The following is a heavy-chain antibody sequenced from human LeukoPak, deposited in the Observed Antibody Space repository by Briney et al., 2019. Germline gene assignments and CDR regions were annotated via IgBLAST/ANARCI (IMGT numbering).Heavy chain of an antibody. CDR3: ARDEPNLYSGSLG. D-gene: IGHD1-26*01. CDR2: IKQDGSEK. Sequence: PGGSLRLSCAASGFTLSSSWLSWVPQAPGKGLEWGASIKQDGSEKYYVDSVKGRFTISRDNAKNSLYLQMNSLRGEDTAVYYCARDEPNLYSGSLGWGQGTLVTVSS. J-gene: IGHJ4*02. V-gene: IGHV3-7*04. CDR1: GFTLSSSW.